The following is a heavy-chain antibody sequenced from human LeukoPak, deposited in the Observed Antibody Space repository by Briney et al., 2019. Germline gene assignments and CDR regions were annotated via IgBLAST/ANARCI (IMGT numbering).Heavy chain of an antibody. CDR3: TKATKWLAFDD. CDR2: IYYSGST. V-gene: IGHV4-59*01. CDR1: GGSISSYY. J-gene: IGHJ4*02. Sequence: SETLSLTCTVSGGSISSYYWSWIRQPPGKGLEWIGYIYYSGSTNYNPSLKSRVTISVDTSKNQFSLKLSSVTAADTAVYYCTKATKWLAFDDWGRGTLVTVSS. D-gene: IGHD6-19*01.